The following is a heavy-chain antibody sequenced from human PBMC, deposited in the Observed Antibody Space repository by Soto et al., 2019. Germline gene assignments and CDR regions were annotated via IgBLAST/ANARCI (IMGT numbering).Heavy chain of an antibody. J-gene: IGHJ5*02. CDR2: IYYSGST. CDR1: GGSISSYY. CDR3: ARAAEGLRYFDWLSQNTPDNWFDP. V-gene: IGHV4-59*01. D-gene: IGHD3-9*01. Sequence: SETLSLTCTVSGGSISSYYWSWIRQPPGKGLEWIGYIYYSGSTNYNPSLKSRVNISVETSKNQFSLKLSSVTAADTAVYYLARAAEGLRYFDWLSQNTPDNWFDPWGQGTLVTVAA.